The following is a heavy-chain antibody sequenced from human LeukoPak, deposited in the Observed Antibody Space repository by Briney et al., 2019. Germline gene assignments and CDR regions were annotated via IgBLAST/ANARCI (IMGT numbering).Heavy chain of an antibody. CDR2: LRNKAYRGTA. CDR1: GFTFSDYA. Sequence: GGSLRLSRTASGFTFSDYAMSWFRQAPGKGLEWVGFLRNKAYRGTAEYAASVKGRFTISRDDSKTIAYLQMNSLKTEDTAVYYCTREKRYFDWFQADYWGQGTLVTVSS. D-gene: IGHD3-9*01. V-gene: IGHV3-49*03. CDR3: TREKRYFDWFQADY. J-gene: IGHJ4*02.